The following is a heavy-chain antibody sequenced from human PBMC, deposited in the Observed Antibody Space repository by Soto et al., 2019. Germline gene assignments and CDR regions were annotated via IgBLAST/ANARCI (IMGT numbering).Heavy chain of an antibody. J-gene: IGHJ6*03. Sequence: SETLSLTCTVSGGSISSYYWSWVRQPPGKGLEWIGYIYYSGSTNYNPSLKSRVTISVDTSKNQFSLKLSSVTAADTAVYSCARVNGAGGFGALTPYYYHHMDVWGKGPTVKSP. CDR2: IYYSGST. D-gene: IGHD3-10*01. CDR1: GGSISSYY. V-gene: IGHV4-59*01. CDR3: ARVNGAGGFGALTPYYYHHMDV.